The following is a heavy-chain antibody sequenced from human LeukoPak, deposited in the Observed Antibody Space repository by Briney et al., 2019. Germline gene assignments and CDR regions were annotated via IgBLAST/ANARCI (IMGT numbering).Heavy chain of an antibody. D-gene: IGHD6-19*01. V-gene: IGHV4-59*08. CDR1: GGAVTSFY. Sequence: SETLSLTCSVSGGAVTSFYWSWIRQSPGKGLEWIGYFYYSGSTKYNPSLKSRVTMSGDTSKNQLSLKLRSVTAADTAMYYCARHRFALAVILDYWGQGDPVTVSS. CDR3: ARHRFALAVILDY. CDR2: FYYSGST. J-gene: IGHJ4*02.